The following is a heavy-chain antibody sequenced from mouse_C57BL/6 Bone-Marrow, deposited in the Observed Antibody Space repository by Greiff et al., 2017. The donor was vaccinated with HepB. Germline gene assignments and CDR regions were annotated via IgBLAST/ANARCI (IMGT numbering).Heavy chain of an antibody. Sequence: EVQGVESGEGLVKPGGSLKLSCAASGFTFSSYAMSWVRQTPEKRLEWVAYISSGGDYIYYADTVKGRFTISRDNARNTLYLQMSSLKSEDTAMYYCTRDLCYYGSSYDWYFDVWGTGTTVTVSS. D-gene: IGHD1-1*01. CDR3: TRDLCYYGSSYDWYFDV. J-gene: IGHJ1*03. CDR1: GFTFSSYA. CDR2: ISSGGDYI. V-gene: IGHV5-9-1*02.